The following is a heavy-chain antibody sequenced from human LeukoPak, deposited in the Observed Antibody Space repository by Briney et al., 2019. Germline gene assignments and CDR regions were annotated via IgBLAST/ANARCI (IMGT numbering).Heavy chain of an antibody. J-gene: IGHJ4*02. CDR3: ATDIYYGDQLGAYY. D-gene: IGHD4-17*01. V-gene: IGHV3-23*01. CDR1: GFTFSNYG. CDR2: ISGSGGST. Sequence: GGSLRLSYAASGFTFSNYGMSWVRQAPGKGLEWVSAISGSGGSTYYADSVKGRFTISRDNSKHTLYLQMNSLRAEDTAVYYCATDIYYGDQLGAYYWGQGTLVTVSS.